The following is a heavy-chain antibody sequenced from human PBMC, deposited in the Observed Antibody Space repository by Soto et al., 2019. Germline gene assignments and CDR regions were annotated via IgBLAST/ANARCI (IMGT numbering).Heavy chain of an antibody. CDR2: INDRGSI. Sequence: QVQLQQWGAGPLRPLETLSLTCGVSGGSFSGYYWDWIRQSPRKGLEWIGEINDRGSINYNPSLKSRVSISVDTSKNHYARNLRSVTAADTAVYYCARESHDILTGPPWVWYFDLWGRGTLVTVSS. CDR3: ARESHDILTGPPWVWYFDL. CDR1: GGSFSGYY. V-gene: IGHV4-34*01. J-gene: IGHJ2*01. D-gene: IGHD3-9*01.